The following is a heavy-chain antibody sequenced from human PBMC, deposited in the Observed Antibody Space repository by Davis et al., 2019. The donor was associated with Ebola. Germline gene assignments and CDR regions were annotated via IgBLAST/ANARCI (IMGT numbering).Heavy chain of an antibody. CDR2: INPNSGGT. V-gene: IGHV1-2*02. CDR3: ARLLSAVAGRDY. Sequence: ASVKVSCKASGYTFTGYYMHWVRQAPGQGLEWMGWINPNSGGTNYAQKFQGRVTMTRDTSISTAYMELSRLRSDDTAVYYCARLLSAVAGRDYWGQGTLVTVSS. CDR1: GYTFTGYY. D-gene: IGHD6-19*01. J-gene: IGHJ4*02.